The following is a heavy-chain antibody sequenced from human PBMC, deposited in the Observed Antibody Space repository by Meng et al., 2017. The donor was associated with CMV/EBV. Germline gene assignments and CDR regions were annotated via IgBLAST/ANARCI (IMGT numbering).Heavy chain of an antibody. CDR2: ISSSSSYI. CDR1: GFTFSSYS. CDR3: ARVKDIVATIDY. D-gene: IGHD5-12*01. Sequence: GESLKISCAASGFTFSSYSMNWVRQAPGKGLEWVSSISSSSSYIYYADSVKGRFTISRGNAKNSLYLQMNSLRAEDTAVYYCARVKDIVATIDYWGQGTLVT. V-gene: IGHV3-21*01. J-gene: IGHJ4*02.